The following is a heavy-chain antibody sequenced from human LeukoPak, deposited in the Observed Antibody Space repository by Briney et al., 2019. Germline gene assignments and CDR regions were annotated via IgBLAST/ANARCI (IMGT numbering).Heavy chain of an antibody. J-gene: IGHJ3*02. CDR3: ARGTRSGSYSGAFDI. Sequence: SETLSLTCTVSGGSISSGGYYWSWIRQHPGKGLEWIGYIYYSGSTYYNPSLKSRVTISVDTSKNQFSLKLSSVTAADTAVYYCARGTRSGSYSGAFDIWGQGTMVTVSS. CDR2: IYYSGST. D-gene: IGHD1-26*01. V-gene: IGHV4-31*03. CDR1: GGSISSGGYY.